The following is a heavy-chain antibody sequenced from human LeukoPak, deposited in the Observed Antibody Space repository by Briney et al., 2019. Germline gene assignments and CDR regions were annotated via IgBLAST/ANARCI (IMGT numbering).Heavy chain of an antibody. D-gene: IGHD2-2*01. Sequence: SETLSLTCTVSGGSISSSSYYWGWIRQPPGKGLEWIGSIYYSGSTYYNPSLKSRVTISVDTSKNQFSLKLSSVTAADTAVYYCARHPIDCSSTSCYQLFDYWGQETLVTVSS. CDR3: ARHPIDCSSTSCYQLFDY. V-gene: IGHV4-39*01. CDR1: GGSISSSSYY. CDR2: IYYSGST. J-gene: IGHJ4*02.